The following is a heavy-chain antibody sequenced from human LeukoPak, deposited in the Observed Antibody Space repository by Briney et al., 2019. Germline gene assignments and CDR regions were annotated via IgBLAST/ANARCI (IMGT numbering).Heavy chain of an antibody. Sequence: ASVKVSCKASGYTFTSYDISWVRQAPGQGLERMGWINTYNGNTDYAQRLQGRVTMTTDTSTSTAYMELRNLRSDDTAVYYCAREQKSIGSYFNYWGQGTLVTVSS. CDR1: GYTFTSYD. J-gene: IGHJ4*02. CDR2: INTYNGNT. CDR3: AREQKSIGSYFNY. V-gene: IGHV1-18*01. D-gene: IGHD1-26*01.